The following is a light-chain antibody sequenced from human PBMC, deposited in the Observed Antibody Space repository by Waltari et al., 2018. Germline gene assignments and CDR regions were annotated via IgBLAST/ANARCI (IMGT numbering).Light chain of an antibody. J-gene: IGLJ3*02. CDR3: SSYITTNTLEL. CDR2: DVS. V-gene: IGLV2-14*03. CDR1: SSDVGPYHY. Sequence: QSALTQPASVSGSPGQSITISCTGTSSDVGPYHYVSWYQQHPGKAPKLLIYDVSYRPSGVSYRFSGSKSGNTASLTISGLQAEDEADYYCSSYITTNTLELFGGGTSLTVL.